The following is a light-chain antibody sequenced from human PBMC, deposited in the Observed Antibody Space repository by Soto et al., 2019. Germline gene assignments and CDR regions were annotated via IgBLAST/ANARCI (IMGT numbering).Light chain of an antibody. CDR1: QSGSIN. J-gene: IGKJ1*01. V-gene: IGKV3-15*01. Sequence: EIVLTQSPGTLSLSPGERATLSCRARQSGSINLAWYQQKPGQAPRFLIYGASTRATGIPARFSGSGSGTEFTLTISSLQPEEFAVYYCLQYKNWPWTFGQGTKVDI. CDR3: LQYKNWPWT. CDR2: GAS.